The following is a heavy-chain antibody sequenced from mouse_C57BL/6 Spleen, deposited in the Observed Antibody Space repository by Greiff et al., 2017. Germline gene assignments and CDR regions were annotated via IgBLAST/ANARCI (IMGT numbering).Heavy chain of an antibody. J-gene: IGHJ4*01. D-gene: IGHD3-2*02. CDR2: ISSGGSYT. CDR3: ARHSSGYVDYAMDY. Sequence: DVMLVESGGDLVKPGGSLKLSCAASGFTFSSYGMSWVRQTPDKRLEWVATISSGGSYTYYPDSVKGRFTISRDNAKNTLYLQMSSLTSEDTAMYYCARHSSGYVDYAMDYWGQGTSVTVSS. V-gene: IGHV5-6*02. CDR1: GFTFSSYG.